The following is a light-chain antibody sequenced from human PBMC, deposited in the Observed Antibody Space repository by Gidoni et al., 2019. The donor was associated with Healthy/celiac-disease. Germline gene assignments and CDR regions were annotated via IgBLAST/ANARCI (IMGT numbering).Light chain of an antibody. J-gene: IGKJ4*01. V-gene: IGKV1-12*01. Sequence: EIQLTQSPSTVSSSLGDRVTISCRASQGISSWLAWYQQKPGQAPKLLIYAASSLQSGIPSRFSGSGSGTDFTLTISSLQPEDFATYYCQQANNFPLTFGEGTKVEIK. CDR2: AAS. CDR3: QQANNFPLT. CDR1: QGISSW.